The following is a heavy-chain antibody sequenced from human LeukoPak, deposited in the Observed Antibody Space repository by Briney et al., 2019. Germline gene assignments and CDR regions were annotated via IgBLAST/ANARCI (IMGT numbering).Heavy chain of an antibody. V-gene: IGHV1-3*01. CDR1: GYTFTSYA. CDR2: INAGNGNT. CDR3: AREYYYDSSGSNFDY. Sequence: ASVKVSCKASGYTFTSYAMHWVRQAPGQRLEWMGWINAGNGNTKYSQKFQGRVTITRDTSASTAYMELSSLRSEDTAVYYCAREYYYDSSGSNFDYWGREPWSPSPQ. D-gene: IGHD3-22*01. J-gene: IGHJ4*02.